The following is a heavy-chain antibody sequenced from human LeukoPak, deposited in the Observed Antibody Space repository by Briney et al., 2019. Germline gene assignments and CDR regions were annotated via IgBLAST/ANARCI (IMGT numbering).Heavy chain of an antibody. CDR1: GYSISSGYY. CDR2: IYHSGST. Sequence: SETLSLTCTVSGYSISSGYYWGWIRQPPGKGLEWFGSIYHSGSTYYNPSLKSRVTISVDTSKNQFSLKLSSVTAADTAVYYCARGRRGMATIYDYWGQGTLVTVSS. CDR3: ARGRRGMATIYDY. J-gene: IGHJ4*02. V-gene: IGHV4-38-2*02. D-gene: IGHD5-24*01.